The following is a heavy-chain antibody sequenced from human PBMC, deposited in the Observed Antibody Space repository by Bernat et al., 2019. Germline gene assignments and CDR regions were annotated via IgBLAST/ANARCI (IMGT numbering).Heavy chain of an antibody. CDR2: IRNKPNRYTT. Sequence: EVQLVESGGGLVQPGGSPRLSCAASGFTFSDHYMDWARQAPGKGLEWVGRIRNKPNRYTTEYAASVKGRFNISRDDSTNTLYLQMNNLKTEDTAVYYCARSFGGVIADAFDIWGQGTMVTVSS. V-gene: IGHV3-72*01. CDR1: GFTFSDHY. D-gene: IGHD3-16*02. CDR3: ARSFGGVIADAFDI. J-gene: IGHJ3*02.